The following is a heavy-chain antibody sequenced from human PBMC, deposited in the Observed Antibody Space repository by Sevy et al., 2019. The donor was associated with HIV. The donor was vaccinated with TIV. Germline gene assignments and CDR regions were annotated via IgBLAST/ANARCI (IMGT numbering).Heavy chain of an antibody. V-gene: IGHV3-23*01. CDR1: GFTFSNYA. Sequence: GGSLRLSCAASGFTFSNYAMSWVRQAPGKGLEWVSTTSDSGSSTYYADSVKGRFTVSRDNSRNTLYLQMNSLSGEDTAVYYCAKTSRQIVQKALIDYWGQGTLVTVSS. J-gene: IGHJ4*02. D-gene: IGHD6-6*01. CDR2: TSDSGSST. CDR3: AKTSRQIVQKALIDY.